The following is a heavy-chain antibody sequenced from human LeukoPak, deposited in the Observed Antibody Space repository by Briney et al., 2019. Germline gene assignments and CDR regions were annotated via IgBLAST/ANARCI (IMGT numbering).Heavy chain of an antibody. V-gene: IGHV1-69*01. CDR2: IIPIFGTA. Sequence: GASVKVSCKASGGTFSSYAISWVRQAPGQGLEWMGGIIPIFGTANYAQKFQGRVTITADESTSTAYMELSSLRSEDTAVYYCARYGLMDNYYYGMDVWGQGTTVTVSS. CDR3: ARYGLMDNYYYGMDV. D-gene: IGHD2-8*01. J-gene: IGHJ6*02. CDR1: GGTFSSYA.